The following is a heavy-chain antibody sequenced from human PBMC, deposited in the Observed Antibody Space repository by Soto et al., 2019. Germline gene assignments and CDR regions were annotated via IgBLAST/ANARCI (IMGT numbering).Heavy chain of an antibody. CDR3: AKDPSSYYLFYGFDV. D-gene: IGHD3-16*02. J-gene: IGHJ6*02. V-gene: IGHV4-4*07. CDR2: IHSSGRT. CDR1: GGSISSDY. Sequence: QVQLEESGPGLVKPSETLSLTCTVSGGSISSDYLNWIRHPAGKGLEWIGRIHSSGRTSYNPSLKSRVTMSLDKSNNQFSLKLSSVTAADTAVYYCAKDPSSYYLFYGFDVWGHGTTVTVSS.